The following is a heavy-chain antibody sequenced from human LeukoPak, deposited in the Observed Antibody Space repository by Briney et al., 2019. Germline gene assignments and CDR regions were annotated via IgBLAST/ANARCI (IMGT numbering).Heavy chain of an antibody. V-gene: IGHV1-69*01. CDR2: IIPIFGTA. CDR1: GGTFSSYA. J-gene: IGHJ4*02. D-gene: IGHD6-6*01. CDR3: ARVPNGSSWREDY. Sequence: ASVKVSCKASGGTFSSYAISWVRQAPGQGLEWMGGIIPIFGTANYAQKFQGRVTITADESTSTAYIEPSSLISEDTAVYYCARVPNGSSWREDYWGQGTLATVSS.